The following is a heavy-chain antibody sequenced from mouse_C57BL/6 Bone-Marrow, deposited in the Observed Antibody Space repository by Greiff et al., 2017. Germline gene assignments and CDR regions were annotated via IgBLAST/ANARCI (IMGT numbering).Heavy chain of an antibody. Sequence: VQLKQSGAELVRPGASVKLSCTASGFNIKDDYMHWVKQRPEQGLEWIGWIDPENGDTEYASKFQGKATITADTSSNTAYLQLRSLTSEDTAVYYCTSLGTTVVAPYWYFDVWGTGTTVTVSA. CDR2: IDPENGDT. CDR1: GFNIKDDY. V-gene: IGHV14-4*01. CDR3: TSLGTTVVAPYWYFDV. D-gene: IGHD1-1*01. J-gene: IGHJ1*03.